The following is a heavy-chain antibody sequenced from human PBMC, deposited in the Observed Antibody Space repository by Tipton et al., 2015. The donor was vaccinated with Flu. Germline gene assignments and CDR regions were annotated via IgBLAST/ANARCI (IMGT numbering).Heavy chain of an antibody. CDR3: ARDYLLRFFDWAPFYGMDV. V-gene: IGHV3-30*03. CDR2: ISNDGSKN. Sequence: GAGVVPPGRSLKISCAASGFTFSNSAMHWVRQAPGKGLEWVAVISNDGSKNYYADSVKGRFTISRDNSNNTVYLQMNSLRPDDTAVYYCARDYLLRFFDWAPFYGMDVWGQGTTVTVSS. D-gene: IGHD3-9*01. J-gene: IGHJ6*02. CDR1: GFTFSNSA.